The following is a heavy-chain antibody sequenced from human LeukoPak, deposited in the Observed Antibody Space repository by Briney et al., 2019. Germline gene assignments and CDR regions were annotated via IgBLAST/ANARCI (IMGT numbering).Heavy chain of an antibody. CDR1: GYTFTGYY. CDR3: ARDVAARDY. V-gene: IGHV1-2*02. Sequence: GASVKVSCKASGYTFTGYYIHWVRQAPGQGLEWMGWINPNSGGTNYAQKFQGRVTMTRDTSISTAYMELSRLRSDDAAVYYCARDVAARDYWGQGTLVTVSS. D-gene: IGHD6-13*01. J-gene: IGHJ4*02. CDR2: INPNSGGT.